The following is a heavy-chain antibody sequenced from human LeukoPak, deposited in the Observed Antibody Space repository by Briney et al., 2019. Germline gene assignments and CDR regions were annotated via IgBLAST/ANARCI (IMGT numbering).Heavy chain of an antibody. CDR3: ARQVDSTMALPDY. D-gene: IGHD3-10*01. CDR1: GYTFASYG. CDR2: ISVYNGNT. Sequence: ASVKVSCKASGYTFASYGVTWVRQAPGQGLEWMGWISVYNGNTNYAQKFQGRVTMTTDTSTSTAYMELRSLRSDDTAVYYCARQVDSTMALPDYWGQGTLVTVSS. J-gene: IGHJ4*02. V-gene: IGHV1-18*01.